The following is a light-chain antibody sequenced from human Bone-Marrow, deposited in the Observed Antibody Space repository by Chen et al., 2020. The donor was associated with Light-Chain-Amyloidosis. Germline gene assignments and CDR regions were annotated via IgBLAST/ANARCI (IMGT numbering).Light chain of an antibody. J-gene: IGLJ3*02. Sequence: SYVLTQPSSVSVAPGQTATIACGGNNIGSTSVHWYQQTPGQAPLLVVYDDSDRPSGIPERLAGSNAGNTATRTISRVEAGDEADYYCQVWDRSSERPVFGGGTKLTVL. CDR2: DDS. V-gene: IGLV3-21*02. CDR1: NIGSTS. CDR3: QVWDRSSERPV.